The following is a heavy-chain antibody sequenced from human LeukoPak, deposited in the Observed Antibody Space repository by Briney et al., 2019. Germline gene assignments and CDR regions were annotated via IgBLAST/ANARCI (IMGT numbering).Heavy chain of an antibody. V-gene: IGHV4-34*01. J-gene: IGHJ6*02. CDR2: INHGEST. D-gene: IGHD3-22*01. CDR1: GGSFSGYY. CDR3: ARGRTYYYDTSGYYPSIYYDMDV. Sequence: PSETLSLTCAVSGGSFSGYYWYWIRQPPGKGLEWIGEINHGESTNYNPSLKSRATLSVDTSKNQFSLKLTSVTAADTAVYYCARGRTYYYDTSGYYPSIYYDMDVWGQGTTVIVSS.